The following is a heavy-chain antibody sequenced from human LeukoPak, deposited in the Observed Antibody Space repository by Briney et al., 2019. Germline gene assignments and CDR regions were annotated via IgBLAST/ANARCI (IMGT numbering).Heavy chain of an antibody. CDR1: GGSFSGYY. CDR2: IYHSGST. D-gene: IGHD2/OR15-2a*01. Sequence: SETLSLTCAVYGGSFSGYYWSWIRQPPGKGLEWIGEIYHSGSTNYNPSLKSRVTISVDTSKNQFSLKLSSVTAADTAVYYCARLLGGYWGQGTLVTVSS. J-gene: IGHJ4*02. V-gene: IGHV4-34*01. CDR3: ARLLGGY.